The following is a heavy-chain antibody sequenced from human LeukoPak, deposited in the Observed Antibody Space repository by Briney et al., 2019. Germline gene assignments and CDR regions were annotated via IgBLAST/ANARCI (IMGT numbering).Heavy chain of an antibody. CDR2: IYYSGST. J-gene: IGHJ4*02. D-gene: IGHD3-22*01. CDR1: GGSISSYY. CDR3: ARQMRLVVITQRKMSYFDY. V-gene: IGHV4-59*01. Sequence: SETLSLTCTVSGGSISSYYWSWIRQPPGKGLEWIGYIYYSGSTNYNTSLKSRVTISVDTSKNQFSLKLSPVTAADTAVYYCARQMRLVVITQRKMSYFDYWGQGTLVTVSS.